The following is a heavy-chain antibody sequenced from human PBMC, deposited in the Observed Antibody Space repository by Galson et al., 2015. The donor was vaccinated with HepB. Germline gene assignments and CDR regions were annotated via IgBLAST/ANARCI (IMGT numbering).Heavy chain of an antibody. CDR3: ARMKRGAGSFFFPYYGLDV. Sequence: SVKVSCKASGYTFTGYGISWVRQAPGQGLEWMGWISGYNSNTNYAQKLQGRVTMTTDTSTSTAYMELRSLISDDTAVYYCARMKRGAGSFFFPYYGLDVWGQGTTVTVSS. CDR2: ISGYNSNT. D-gene: IGHD3-10*01. J-gene: IGHJ6*02. V-gene: IGHV1-18*04. CDR1: GYTFTGYG.